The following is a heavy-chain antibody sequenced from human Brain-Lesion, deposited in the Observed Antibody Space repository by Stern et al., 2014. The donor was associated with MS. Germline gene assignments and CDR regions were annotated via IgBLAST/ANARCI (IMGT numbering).Heavy chain of an antibody. CDR3: ARGERWFDS. J-gene: IGHJ5*01. CDR1: GFTFSNYW. V-gene: IGHV3-74*01. Sequence: EMQLVESGGGLVQPGGSLRLSCAASGFTFSNYWMHWVRQAPGKGLVWVSGVNNDGRRTSYADSVKGRFNMSRDNAKNTLYLQMNSLRVEDTAIYYCARGERWFDSWGQGTLVTVSS. CDR2: VNNDGRRT.